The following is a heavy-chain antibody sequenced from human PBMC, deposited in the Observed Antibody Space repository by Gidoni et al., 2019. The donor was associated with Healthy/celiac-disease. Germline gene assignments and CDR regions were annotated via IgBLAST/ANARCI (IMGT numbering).Heavy chain of an antibody. D-gene: IGHD3-22*01. CDR3: ASRYYDSSGSYYVGEFDY. Sequence: LEWMGGIIPIFGTANYAQKFQGRVTITADESTSTAYMELSSLRSEDTAVYYCASRYYDSSGSYYVGEFDYWGQGTLVTVSS. V-gene: IGHV1-69*01. J-gene: IGHJ4*02. CDR2: IIPIFGTA.